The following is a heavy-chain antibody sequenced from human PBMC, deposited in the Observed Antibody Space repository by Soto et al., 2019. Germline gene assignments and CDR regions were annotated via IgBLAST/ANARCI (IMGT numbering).Heavy chain of an antibody. J-gene: IGHJ4*02. CDR1: GYTFTGYY. V-gene: IGHV1-2*04. CDR3: ARDATKHLYCGGDCATFDY. Sequence: GASVKVSCKASGYTFTGYYMHWVRQAPGQGLEWMGWINPNSGGTNYAQKFQGWVTMTRDTSISTAYMELGRLRSDDTAVYYCARDATKHLYCGGDCATFDYWGQGTLVTVSS. D-gene: IGHD2-21*02. CDR2: INPNSGGT.